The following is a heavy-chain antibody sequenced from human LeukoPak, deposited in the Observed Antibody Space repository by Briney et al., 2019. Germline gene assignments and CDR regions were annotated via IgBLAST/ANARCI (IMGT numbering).Heavy chain of an antibody. CDR1: GGSISSGSYY. Sequence: PSDTLSLTCTVSGGSISSGSYYWSWIPQPAGKGLEWIGRIYTSGSPNYNPSLKRRVTISVDTSKNQFSLKLSSVTAADTGVYYCARDDYGGTSYYFDYWGQGTLVTVSS. CDR2: IYTSGSP. CDR3: ARDDYGGTSYYFDY. J-gene: IGHJ4*02. D-gene: IGHD4-23*01. V-gene: IGHV4-61*02.